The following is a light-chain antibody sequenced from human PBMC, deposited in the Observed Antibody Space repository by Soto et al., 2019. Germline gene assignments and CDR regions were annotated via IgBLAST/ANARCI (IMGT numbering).Light chain of an antibody. CDR3: SAFTTSSPLVV. CDR2: EVN. CDR1: SSDIGGYNF. Sequence: QSALTQPASVSGSPGQSITISCTGTSSDIGGYNFVSWYQHHPGKAPKLMIYEVNNRPSGVSSRFSGSKSGNTASLTIAGLQTEDEADYYCSAFTTSSPLVVFGGGTQLTVL. V-gene: IGLV2-14*01. J-gene: IGLJ2*01.